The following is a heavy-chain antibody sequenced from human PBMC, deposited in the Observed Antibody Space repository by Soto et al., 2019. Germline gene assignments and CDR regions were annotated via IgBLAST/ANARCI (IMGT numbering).Heavy chain of an antibody. CDR2: ISWNSGSI. J-gene: IGHJ6*02. Sequence: EVQLVESGGGLVQPGRSLRLSCAASGFTFDDYAMHWVRQAPGKGLEWVSGISWNSGSIGYADSVKGRFTISRDNAKNSLYLQMNSLRAEDTALYYCAKDRYYYDSSGGGYYGMDVWGQGTTVTVSS. CDR3: AKDRYYYDSSGGGYYGMDV. CDR1: GFTFDDYA. V-gene: IGHV3-9*01. D-gene: IGHD3-22*01.